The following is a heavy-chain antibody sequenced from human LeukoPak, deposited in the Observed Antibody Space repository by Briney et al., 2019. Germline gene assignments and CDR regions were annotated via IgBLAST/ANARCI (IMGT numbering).Heavy chain of an antibody. CDR2: IIPVLNIT. Sequence: SVKVSCKASGGTFSSYAISWVRQAPGQGLEWMGRIIPVLNITTYAQKFQGSVTITADTSTSTVYMELSSLRSEETAVYYCARDQGLTAPPPYGLDVWGQGTTVIVSS. CDR1: GGTFSSYA. V-gene: IGHV1-69*04. D-gene: IGHD5-18*01. J-gene: IGHJ6*02. CDR3: ARDQGLTAPPPYGLDV.